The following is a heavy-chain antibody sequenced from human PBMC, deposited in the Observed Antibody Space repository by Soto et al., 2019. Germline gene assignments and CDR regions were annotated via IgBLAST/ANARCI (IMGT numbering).Heavy chain of an antibody. Sequence: GGSLRLSCAASGFIFSSFAMSWVRQAPGKGLEWVSGISGGGSTYYADSVKGRFTISRDNSKKTLYLQMNSLRADDTAVYYCARRSPSWAFDIWGQGTMVTVSS. D-gene: IGHD2-15*01. CDR2: ISGGGST. CDR3: ARRSPSWAFDI. V-gene: IGHV3-23*01. CDR1: GFIFSSFA. J-gene: IGHJ3*02.